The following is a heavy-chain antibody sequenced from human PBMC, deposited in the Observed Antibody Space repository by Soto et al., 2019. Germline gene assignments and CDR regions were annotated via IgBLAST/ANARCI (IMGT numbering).Heavy chain of an antibody. D-gene: IGHD4-17*01. V-gene: IGHV1-18*01. CDR2: ISAYNGNT. J-gene: IGHJ6*04. Sequence: ASVKVSCKASGYTFTSYGISWVRQAPGQGLEWMGWISAYNGNTNYAQKLQGRVTMTTDTSTSTAYMELRSLRSDDTAVYYCARRGPTTVTSYYYYYGMDVWGKGTTVTVSS. CDR3: ARRGPTTVTSYYYYYGMDV. CDR1: GYTFTSYG.